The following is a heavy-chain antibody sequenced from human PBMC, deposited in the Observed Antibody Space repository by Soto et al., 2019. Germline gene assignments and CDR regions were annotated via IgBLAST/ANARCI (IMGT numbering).Heavy chain of an antibody. Sequence: PGGSLRLSCAASGFTFSSYGMHWVRQAPGKGLEWVAVIWYDGSNKYYADSVKGRFTIPRDNSKNTLYLQMNSLRAEDTAVYYCAREWWYCISTSCPGFDPWGQGTLVTVSS. CDR1: GFTFSSYG. V-gene: IGHV3-33*01. J-gene: IGHJ5*02. CDR3: AREWWYCISTSCPGFDP. D-gene: IGHD2-2*01. CDR2: IWYDGSNK.